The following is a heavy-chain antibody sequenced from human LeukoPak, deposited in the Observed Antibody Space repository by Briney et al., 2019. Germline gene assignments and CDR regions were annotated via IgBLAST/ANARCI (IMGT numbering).Heavy chain of an antibody. CDR3: AKSDPYGDSLIEI. V-gene: IGHV3-48*03. D-gene: IGHD4-17*01. Sequence: GGSLRLSCAASGFTFSGYAMNWVRQAPGKGLEWLSHISSTGGTMYYADSVKGRLTVSRDNAKNSLYLQMNSLRAEDTAVYYCAKSDPYGDSLIEIWGQGALVTVSS. CDR2: ISSTGGTM. CDR1: GFTFSGYA. J-gene: IGHJ4*02.